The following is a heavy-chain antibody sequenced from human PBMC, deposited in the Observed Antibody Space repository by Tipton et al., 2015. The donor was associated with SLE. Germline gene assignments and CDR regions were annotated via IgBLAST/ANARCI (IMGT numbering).Heavy chain of an antibody. CDR3: ARDGGYDFWSGYYYWFDP. Sequence: TLSLTCTVSGGSISSGSYYWSWIWPPAGKGLEWIGHIYYSGSTNYNPSLKSRVTISVDTSKNQFSLKLSSVTAADTAVYYCARDGGYDFWSGYYYWFDPWGQGTLVTVSS. V-gene: IGHV4-61*10. D-gene: IGHD3-3*01. CDR1: GGSISSGSYY. CDR2: IYYSGST. J-gene: IGHJ5*02.